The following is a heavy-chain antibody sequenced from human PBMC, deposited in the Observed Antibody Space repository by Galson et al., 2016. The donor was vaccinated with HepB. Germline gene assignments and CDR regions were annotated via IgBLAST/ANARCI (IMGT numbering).Heavy chain of an antibody. Sequence: SVKVSCKASRYTFTNYGISWVRQAPGQGLEWMGWISAYNGNTNYAQKFQGRVTMTTDTSTSTAYMELRSLKSDDTAVYYCARAVLPNYCMDVWGQGTTVTVSS. D-gene: IGHD3-3*01. CDR1: RYTFTNYG. V-gene: IGHV1-18*01. J-gene: IGHJ6*02. CDR2: ISAYNGNT. CDR3: ARAVLPNYCMDV.